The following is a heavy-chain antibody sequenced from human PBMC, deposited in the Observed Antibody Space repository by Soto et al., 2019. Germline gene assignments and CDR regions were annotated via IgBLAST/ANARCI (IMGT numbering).Heavy chain of an antibody. CDR3: ARHGDSSGYRFDY. V-gene: IGHV5-10-1*01. CDR1: GYSFAGYW. D-gene: IGHD3-22*01. Sequence: GESLKISCKGSGYSFAGYWITWVRQKPGKGLEWMGRIDPSDSYTNYSPSFQGHVTISADKSISTAYLQWSSLKASDTAMYYCARHGDSSGYRFDYWGQGTLVTVSS. CDR2: IDPSDSYT. J-gene: IGHJ4*02.